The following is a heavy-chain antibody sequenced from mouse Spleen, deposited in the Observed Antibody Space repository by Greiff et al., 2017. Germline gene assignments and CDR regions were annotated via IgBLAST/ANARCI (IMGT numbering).Heavy chain of an antibody. J-gene: IGHJ2*01. D-gene: IGHD2-4*01. CDR3: ARGLYDYDGFDY. CDR2: ISYDGSN. Sequence: EVKLMESGPGLVKPSQSLSLTCSVTGYSITSGYYWNWIRQFPGNKLEWMGYISYDGSNNYNPSLKNRISITRDTSKNQFFLKLNSVTTEDTATYYCARGLYDYDGFDYWGQGTTLTVSS. V-gene: IGHV3-6*01. CDR1: GYSITSGYY.